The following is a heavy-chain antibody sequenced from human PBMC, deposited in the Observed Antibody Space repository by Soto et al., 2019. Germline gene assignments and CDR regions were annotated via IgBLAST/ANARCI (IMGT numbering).Heavy chain of an antibody. D-gene: IGHD6-25*01. V-gene: IGHV4-30-4*08. CDR1: GDSIRSVGYY. Sequence: QIQLQESGPGLVKPSETLSLTCSVSGDSIRSVGYYWTWIRQPPGQGLEWLGDVYGVGTSRYNASLRRRIYISADQYNNAMSRPLPSVTATATAVYFCGRGVSSGWNPTSVDTWGHGLLTVVSS. CDR3: GRGVSSGWNPTSVDT. CDR2: VYGVGTS. J-gene: IGHJ5*01.